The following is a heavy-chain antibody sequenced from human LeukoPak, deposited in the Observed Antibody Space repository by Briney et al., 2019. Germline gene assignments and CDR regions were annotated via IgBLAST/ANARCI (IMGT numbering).Heavy chain of an antibody. J-gene: IGHJ4*02. CDR3: ARHGPGRVVHDY. V-gene: IGHV4-39*01. CDR2: IYYSGST. Sequence: SETLSLTCTVSGGSSSCSSYYWGWIRQPPGKGLEWIGSIYYSGSTYYNPSLKSRVTITVDTSKNQFSLKLSSVTAADTAVYYCARHGPGRVVHDYWGQGTLVTVPS. D-gene: IGHD3-3*01. CDR1: GGSSSCSSYY.